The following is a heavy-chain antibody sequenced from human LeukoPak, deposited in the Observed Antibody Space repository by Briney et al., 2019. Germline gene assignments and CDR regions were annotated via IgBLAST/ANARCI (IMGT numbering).Heavy chain of an antibody. J-gene: IGHJ4*02. CDR2: MNPNSGNT. CDR1: GGTFSSYA. CDR3: ARGLGYSSRELGY. V-gene: IGHV1-8*03. Sequence: GSSVKVSCKASGGTFSSYAINWVRQATGQGLEWMGWMNPNSGNTGYAQKFQGRVTITRNTSISTAYMELSSLRSEDTAVYYCARGLGYSSRELGYWGQGTLVTVSS. D-gene: IGHD6-13*01.